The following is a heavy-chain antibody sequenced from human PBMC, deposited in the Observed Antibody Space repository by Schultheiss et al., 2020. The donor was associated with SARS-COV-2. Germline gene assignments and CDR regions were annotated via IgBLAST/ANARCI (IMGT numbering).Heavy chain of an antibody. CDR2: IIPIFGTA. CDR3: ARGQHYYDRSGYYVPYYGMDV. Sequence: SVKVSCKVSGYTLTDLSMHWVRQAPGQGLEWMGGIIPIFGTANYAQKFQGRVTITADESTSTAYMELSSLRSEDTAVYYCARGQHYYDRSGYYVPYYGMDVWGQGTTVTVSS. V-gene: IGHV1-69*13. J-gene: IGHJ6*02. D-gene: IGHD3-22*01. CDR1: GYTLTDLS.